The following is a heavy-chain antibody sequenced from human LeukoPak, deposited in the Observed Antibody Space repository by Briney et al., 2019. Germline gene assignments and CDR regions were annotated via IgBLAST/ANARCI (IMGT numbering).Heavy chain of an antibody. V-gene: IGHV4-34*01. D-gene: IGHD2-2*01. CDR2: INHSGST. CDR1: GGSFSGYY. Sequence: SETLSLTCAVYGGSFSGYYWSWIRQPPGKGLEWIGEINHSGSTNYNPSLKSRVTISVDTSKNQFSLKLSSVTAADTAVYYCARSLSGEDRTLIYCSSTSCLYSFDYWGQGTLVTVSS. J-gene: IGHJ4*02. CDR3: ARSLSGEDRTLIYCSSTSCLYSFDY.